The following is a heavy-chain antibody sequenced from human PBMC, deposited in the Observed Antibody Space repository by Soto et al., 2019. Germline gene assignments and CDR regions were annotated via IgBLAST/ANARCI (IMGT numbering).Heavy chain of an antibody. V-gene: IGHV1-18*01. D-gene: IGHD2-15*01. CDR2: IRGYNEKT. CDR1: GYTFNRYG. Sequence: QVQLVQSGAEVKKPGASVKLSCKASGYTFNRYGISWVRQAPGQGLAWMGWIRGYNEKTNYAQNFQGRVTMTKNTSTTAAYMELRSLTTDDTAVYFCAREGYCSSGSCALYSHDYFGMDVWGQGTTVTVSS. J-gene: IGHJ6*02. CDR3: AREGYCSSGSCALYSHDYFGMDV.